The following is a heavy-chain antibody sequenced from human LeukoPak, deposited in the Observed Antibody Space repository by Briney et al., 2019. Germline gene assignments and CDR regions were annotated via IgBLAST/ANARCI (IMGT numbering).Heavy chain of an antibody. J-gene: IGHJ5*02. Sequence: ASVKVSCKASGGTFSSYAITWVRQAPGQGLQWMGGIIPIFGTANYAQKFQGRVTITADKSTSTAYMELSSLRSEDTAVYYCARADGAYYYDSSGYVFDPWGQGTLVTVSS. CDR3: ARADGAYYYDSSGYVFDP. V-gene: IGHV1-69*06. CDR2: IIPIFGTA. CDR1: GGTFSSYA. D-gene: IGHD3-22*01.